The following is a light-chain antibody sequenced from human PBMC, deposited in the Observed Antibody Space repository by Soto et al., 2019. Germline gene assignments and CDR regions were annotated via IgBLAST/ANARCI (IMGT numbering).Light chain of an antibody. CDR3: QQYGTSPKYT. Sequence: ENVLTQSPGTLSLSPGERETLSCRARQSVSNNYLAWYQQKPGQAPRVLIFDASRRAAGIPDRFSGRGSGTDFTLTISRLEPEDVAVYYCQQYGTSPKYTFGQGNKLEIK. J-gene: IGKJ2*01. V-gene: IGKV3-20*01. CDR2: DAS. CDR1: QSVSNNY.